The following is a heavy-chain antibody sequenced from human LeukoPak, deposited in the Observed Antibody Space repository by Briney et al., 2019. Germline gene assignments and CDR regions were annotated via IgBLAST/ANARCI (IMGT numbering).Heavy chain of an antibody. D-gene: IGHD3-9*01. CDR3: AKGFNLLTGFDY. Sequence: GGSLGLSCAASGFTFSSYAMSWVRQAPGKGLEWVSSISGSGGSTYYADSVKGRFTISRDNSKNTLYLQMNSLRAEDTAVYYCAKGFNLLTGFDYWGQGTLVTVSS. CDR1: GFTFSSYA. J-gene: IGHJ4*02. CDR2: ISGSGGST. V-gene: IGHV3-23*01.